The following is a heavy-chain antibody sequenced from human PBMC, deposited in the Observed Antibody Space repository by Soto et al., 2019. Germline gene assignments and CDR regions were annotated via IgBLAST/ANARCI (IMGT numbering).Heavy chain of an antibody. CDR1: GDSFTSYW. Sequence: GESLKISCKCSGDSFTSYWIGWVRQMPGKGLECMGIIYPGDSDTRYSPSFQGQVTISADKSISTAYLQWSSLKASDTAMYYCARPRYPGRGYYGMDVWGQGTTLTVSS. CDR3: ARPRYPGRGYYGMDV. D-gene: IGHD2-15*01. V-gene: IGHV5-51*01. CDR2: IYPGDSDT. J-gene: IGHJ6*02.